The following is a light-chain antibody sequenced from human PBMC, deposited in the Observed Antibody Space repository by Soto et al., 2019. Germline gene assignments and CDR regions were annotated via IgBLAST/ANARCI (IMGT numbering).Light chain of an antibody. V-gene: IGLV2-23*02. CDR1: SSDVGSYNL. Sequence: QSVLTQPASVSGSPGQSITISCTGTSSDVGSYNLVSWYQQHPGKAPKLMIYEVSKRHAGVSNRFSGSKSGNTASLTISGLQAEDEADYYCCSYADSSTWVFGGGTKLTVL. CDR2: EVS. CDR3: CSYADSSTWV. J-gene: IGLJ3*02.